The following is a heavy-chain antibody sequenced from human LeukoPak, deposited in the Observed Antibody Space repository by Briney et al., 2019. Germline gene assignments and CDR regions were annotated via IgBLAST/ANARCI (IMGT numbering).Heavy chain of an antibody. J-gene: IGHJ4*02. CDR1: GFTFNSYG. CDR2: IWYDGSNK. V-gene: IGHV3-33*01. D-gene: IGHD3-9*01. Sequence: PGGSLRLSCAASGFTFNSYGMHWVRQAPGKGMDWVAVIWYDGSNKYYADSVKGRFTISRDNSKNTLYLQMNSLRAEDTAVYYCARARYDILTGYPYLGYWGQGTLVTVSS. CDR3: ARARYDILTGYPYLGY.